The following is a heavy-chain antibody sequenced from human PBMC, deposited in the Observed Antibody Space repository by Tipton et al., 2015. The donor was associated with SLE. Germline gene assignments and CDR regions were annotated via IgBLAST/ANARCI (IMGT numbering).Heavy chain of an antibody. CDR3: ARVSYYGSGRDFDY. J-gene: IGHJ4*02. V-gene: IGHV4-59*01. D-gene: IGHD3-10*01. CDR1: GGSISSYY. Sequence: TLSLTCTVSGGSISSYYWSWIRQPPGKGLEWIGYIYYSGSTNYNPSLKSRVTISVDTSKNQFSLKLSSVTAADTAVYYCARVSYYGSGRDFDYWGQGTLVTVSS. CDR2: IYYSGST.